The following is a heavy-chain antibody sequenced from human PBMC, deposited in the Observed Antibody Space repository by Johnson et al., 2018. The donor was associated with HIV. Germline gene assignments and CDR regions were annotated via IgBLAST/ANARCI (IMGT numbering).Heavy chain of an antibody. J-gene: IGHJ3*02. CDR3: ARGYGDYDYDAFDI. CDR1: GFTVSYNY. Sequence: EQLVESGGGLIQPGGSLRLSCVASGFTVSYNYMNWVRQAPGKGLEWVSVIYSGGNTFYADSVQGRFTISRDNSKNTLELHMNSLRVEDTAVYYCARGYGDYDYDAFDIWGQGTTVTVSS. V-gene: IGHV3-53*01. D-gene: IGHD4-17*01. CDR2: IYSGGNT.